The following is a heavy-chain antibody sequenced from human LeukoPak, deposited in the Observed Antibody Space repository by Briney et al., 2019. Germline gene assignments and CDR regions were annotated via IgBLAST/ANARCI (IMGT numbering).Heavy chain of an antibody. CDR1: GFTFSSYW. D-gene: IGHD2-8*01. CDR2: IKQDGSEK. J-gene: IGHJ4*02. Sequence: GGSLRLSCAASGFTFSSYWMSWVRQAPGKGLEWVANIKQDGSEKYYVDSVKGRFTISRDNAKNSLCLQMNSLRAEDTAVYYCARASPNIVLMVYDYWGQGTLVTVSS. V-gene: IGHV3-7*01. CDR3: ARASPNIVLMVYDY.